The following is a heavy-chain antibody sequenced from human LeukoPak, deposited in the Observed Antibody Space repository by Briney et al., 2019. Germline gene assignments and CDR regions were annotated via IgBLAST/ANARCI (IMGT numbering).Heavy chain of an antibody. J-gene: IGHJ6*02. CDR2: IYYSGTT. Sequence: PSETLSLTCTVSGGSISHYYWSWIRQPPGKGLEWIGYIYYSGTTNYNPSLKSRVTISVDASKNQFSLKLNSVTAADTAVYYCAREDPRTKVPEGMDVWGQGTTVTVSS. D-gene: IGHD4/OR15-4a*01. CDR1: GGSISHYY. CDR3: AREDPRTKVPEGMDV. V-gene: IGHV4-59*01.